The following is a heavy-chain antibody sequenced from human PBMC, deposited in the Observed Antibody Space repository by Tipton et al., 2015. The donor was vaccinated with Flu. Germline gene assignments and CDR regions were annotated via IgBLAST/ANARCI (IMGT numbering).Heavy chain of an antibody. CDR3: ARSTYYYGSGTSDF. V-gene: IGHV4-38-2*01. J-gene: IGHJ4*02. Sequence: TLSLTCAVSDYSVSSGYYWGWIRQPPGKGLEWIGTISHSGRTYYKPSLKSRVTVSLDTSNNQFSLNLKSVTAADTAVYYCARSTYYYGSGTSDFWGQGTLVTVTS. CDR1: DYSVSSGYY. CDR2: ISHSGRT. D-gene: IGHD3-10*01.